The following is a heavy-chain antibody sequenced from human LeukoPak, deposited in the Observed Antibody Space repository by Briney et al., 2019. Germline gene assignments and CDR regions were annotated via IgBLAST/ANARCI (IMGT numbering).Heavy chain of an antibody. CDR1: GFTFSGSA. CDR3: TRRSVVTPGAFDI. J-gene: IGHJ3*02. CDR2: IRSKANSYTT. V-gene: IGHV3-73*01. D-gene: IGHD4-23*01. Sequence: GGSLKLSCAASGFTFSGSAMHWVRQASGKGLEWVGRIRSKANSYTTAYAASVKGRFTISRDDSKNTAYLQMNSLKTEDTAGYYCTRRSVVTPGAFDIWGQGTMVTVSS.